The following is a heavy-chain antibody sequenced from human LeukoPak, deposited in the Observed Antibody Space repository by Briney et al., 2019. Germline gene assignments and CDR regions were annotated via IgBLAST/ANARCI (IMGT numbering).Heavy chain of an antibody. Sequence: SETLSLTCTVSGGSISSYYWSWIRQPPGKGLEWIGYIYYSGSTNYNPSLKSRVTISVDTSKNQFSLKLSSVTAADTAVYYCARLPLGLPLGWFDPWGQGTLVTVSS. CDR1: GGSISSYY. D-gene: IGHD3-10*01. V-gene: IGHV4-59*01. J-gene: IGHJ5*02. CDR2: IYYSGST. CDR3: ARLPLGLPLGWFDP.